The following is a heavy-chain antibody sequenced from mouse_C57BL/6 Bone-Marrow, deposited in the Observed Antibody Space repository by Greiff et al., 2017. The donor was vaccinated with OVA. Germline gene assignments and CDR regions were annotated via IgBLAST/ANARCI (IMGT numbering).Heavy chain of an antibody. J-gene: IGHJ1*03. CDR2: IYPRSGNT. V-gene: IGHV1-81*01. D-gene: IGHD1-1*01. Sequence: QVQLKQSGAELARPGASVKLSCKASGYTFTSYGISWVKQRTGQGLEWIGEIYPRSGNTYYNEKFKGKATLTADKSSSTAYMELRSLTSEDSAVYFCARSRVVATDWYFDVWGTGTTVTVSS. CDR3: ARSRVVATDWYFDV. CDR1: GYTFTSYG.